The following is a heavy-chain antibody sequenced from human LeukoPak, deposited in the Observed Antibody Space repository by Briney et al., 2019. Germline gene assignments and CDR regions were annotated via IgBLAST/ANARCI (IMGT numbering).Heavy chain of an antibody. CDR3: VRTPPNWGFDY. CDR2: MSPNSGDT. CDR1: GYTFTTHD. D-gene: IGHD7-27*01. J-gene: IGHJ4*02. Sequence: ASVKVSCTASGYTFTTHDINWVRQATGQGLEWLGWMSPNSGDTGYAQKFQGRVTMTSDSSISTAYMELSSLRSEDTAIYYCVRTPPNWGFDYWGQGTLVTVSS. V-gene: IGHV1-8*01.